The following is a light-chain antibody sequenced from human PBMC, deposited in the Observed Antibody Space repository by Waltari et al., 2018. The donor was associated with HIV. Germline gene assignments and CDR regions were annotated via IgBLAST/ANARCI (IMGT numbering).Light chain of an antibody. J-gene: IGLJ2*01. V-gene: IGLV1-44*01. CDR3: AAWDDSLNGDVV. CDR2: TNN. CDR1: SSDIGSHT. Sequence: QSVLTQPPSASGTPGQRVTISCSGSSSDIGSHTVNWYQQLPGTAPRLLIYTNNQRPSGVPDRFSGSKSGTSASLVISGLQSEDEAYYFCAAWDDSLNGDVVFGGGTKLTVL.